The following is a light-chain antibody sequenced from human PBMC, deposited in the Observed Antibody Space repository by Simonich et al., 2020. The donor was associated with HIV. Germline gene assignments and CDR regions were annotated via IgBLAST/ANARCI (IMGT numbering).Light chain of an antibody. CDR2: ESS. Sequence: DIQMTQSPSTLSASVGNKDTITCRARQSISTWLAWYQQKPGKAPKLLIYESSSLESGVPSRFSGSGSGTLFTLTISSLQPDDFATYYCQQYNSYPYIFGQGTKLEIK. V-gene: IGKV1-5*03. CDR3: QQYNSYPYI. CDR1: QSISTW. J-gene: IGKJ2*01.